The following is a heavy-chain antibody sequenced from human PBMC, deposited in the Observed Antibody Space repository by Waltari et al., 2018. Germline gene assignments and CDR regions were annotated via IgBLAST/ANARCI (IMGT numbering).Heavy chain of an antibody. CDR3: ARPPPYGDYFEY. J-gene: IGHJ4*02. Sequence: QVQLVESGGGVVQPGRPLRLSCAASGFTFSRYAMHWFRQAPGKGLEWVAVISYDGSNKYYADSVKGRFTISRDNSKNTLYLQMNSLRAEDTAVYYCARPPPYGDYFEYWGQGTLVTVSS. V-gene: IGHV3-30-3*01. CDR2: ISYDGSNK. CDR1: GFTFSRYA. D-gene: IGHD4-17*01.